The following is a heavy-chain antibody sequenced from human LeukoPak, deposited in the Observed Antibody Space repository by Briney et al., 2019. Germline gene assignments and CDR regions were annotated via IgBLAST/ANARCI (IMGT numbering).Heavy chain of an antibody. Sequence: GGSLRLSCAASGFTFIRYYMHWVRQAPGKGLVWVSRINSDGSGTTYADSVKGRFTVSRDNAKNTLYLQMNSLRVEDTAMYYCTRVFAGDEYSSSGYWGQGTLVTVSS. V-gene: IGHV3-74*01. CDR3: TRVFAGDEYSSSGY. D-gene: IGHD6-13*01. CDR1: GFTFIRYY. CDR2: INSDGSGT. J-gene: IGHJ4*02.